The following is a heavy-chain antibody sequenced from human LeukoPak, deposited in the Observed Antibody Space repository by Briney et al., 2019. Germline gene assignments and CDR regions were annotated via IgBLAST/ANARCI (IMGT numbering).Heavy chain of an antibody. Sequence: SETLSLTCTVSGGSISSYYWSWIRQPPGKGLEWIGYIYYSGSTNYNPSLKSRVTISVDTSKNQFSLKLSSVTAADTAVYYCARAPYYYDSSGYYFDYWGQGTLVTVSS. CDR3: ARAPYYYDSSGYYFDY. D-gene: IGHD3-22*01. J-gene: IGHJ4*02. CDR1: GGSISSYY. V-gene: IGHV4-59*01. CDR2: IYYSGST.